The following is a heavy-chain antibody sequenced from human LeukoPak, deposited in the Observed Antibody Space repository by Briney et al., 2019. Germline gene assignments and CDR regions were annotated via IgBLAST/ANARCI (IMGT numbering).Heavy chain of an antibody. CDR2: IYPGDSDT. V-gene: IGHV5-51*01. CDR3: ARLRDGYKES. CDR1: GYSFTNYW. J-gene: IGHJ5*02. Sequence: GESLKISCKGSGYSFTNYWIGWVRQTPGKGLEWMGIIYPGDSDTRYSPSFQGQITISADKSISTAYLQWSSLKASDSAMYYCARLRDGYKESWGQGTLATVSS. D-gene: IGHD5-24*01.